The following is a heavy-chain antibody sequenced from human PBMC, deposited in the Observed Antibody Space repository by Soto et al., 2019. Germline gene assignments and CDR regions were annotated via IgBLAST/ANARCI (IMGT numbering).Heavy chain of an antibody. D-gene: IGHD1-1*01. J-gene: IGHJ4*02. CDR3: ARDGTYLTQLDY. V-gene: IGHV1-18*01. CDR1: GYTFTRYG. CDR2: ISAYNGNT. Sequence: KVSCKASGYTFTRYGISWVRQAPGQGIERMGWISAYNGNTKNAQKLQGRVTMTTDTSTSTAYMELRSLRSDDTAEYYCARDGTYLTQLDYWGQGTLVTVSS.